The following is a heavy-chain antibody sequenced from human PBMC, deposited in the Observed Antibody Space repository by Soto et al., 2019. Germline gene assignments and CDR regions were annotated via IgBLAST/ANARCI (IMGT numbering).Heavy chain of an antibody. CDR1: GGSFSSYH. D-gene: IGHD5-18*01. V-gene: IGHV4-34*01. Sequence: PSETLSLTCAVYGGSFSSYHGSWIRQTPGKGLEWIGEINHLTTTNYNPYLKSPVTISLATTKNQFSLKMSSVTAADTDVYYCARGYDTALAPIFWGQGILVTVSS. CDR2: INHLTTT. J-gene: IGHJ4*02. CDR3: ARGYDTALAPIF.